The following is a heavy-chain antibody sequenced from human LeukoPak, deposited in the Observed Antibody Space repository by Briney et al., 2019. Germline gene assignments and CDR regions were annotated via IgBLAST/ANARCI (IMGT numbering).Heavy chain of an antibody. CDR3: ARVELATIDLFDY. CDR2: IYSSGSN. D-gene: IGHD5-24*01. J-gene: IGHJ4*02. CDR1: GRSLSFSY. V-gene: IGHV4-4*07. Sequence: SQTLSLTCTVSGRSLSFSYGSSIRQPAGEGLEWIGRIYSSGSNNYNPSLKSRVTMSVGTSKNQSSLKLTSVTAADTAVYYCARVELATIDLFDYWGQGILVTVSS.